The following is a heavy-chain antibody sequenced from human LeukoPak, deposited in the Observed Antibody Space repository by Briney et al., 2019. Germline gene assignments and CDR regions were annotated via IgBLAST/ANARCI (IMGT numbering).Heavy chain of an antibody. CDR3: ASLSAGWAVQLYNFDY. CDR1: GGSVSSGNYY. CDR2: IYYSGST. J-gene: IGHJ4*02. D-gene: IGHD3-3*01. Sequence: SETLSLTCTVSGGSVSSGNYYWSWIRQPPGKGLEWIGYIYYSGSTNYNPSLKSRVTISVDTSKNQFSLRLSSVPAADTAVYYCASLSAGWAVQLYNFDYWGQGTLVTVSS. V-gene: IGHV4-61*01.